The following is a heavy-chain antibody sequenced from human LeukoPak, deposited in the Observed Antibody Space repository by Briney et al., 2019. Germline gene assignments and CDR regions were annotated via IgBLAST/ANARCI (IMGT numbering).Heavy chain of an antibody. D-gene: IGHD6-25*01. CDR3: AAISYSGTWPVGY. V-gene: IGHV3-23*01. CDR1: GFTFSSYA. CDR2: ISAGGDTT. Sequence: QPGGSLRLSCAASGFTFSSYATSWVRQAPGEGLEWVSGISAGGDTTYTADSVRGRFTISRDNSNNTLYLQMNTLTAEDTAVYYCAAISYSGTWPVGYWGQGILVTVTA. J-gene: IGHJ4*02.